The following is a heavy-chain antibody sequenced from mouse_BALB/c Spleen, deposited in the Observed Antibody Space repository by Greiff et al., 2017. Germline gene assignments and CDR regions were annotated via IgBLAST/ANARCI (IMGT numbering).Heavy chain of an antibody. CDR2: ISSGGSYT. V-gene: IGHV5-6*01. Sequence: EVKLMESGGDLVKPGGSLKLSCAASGFTFSSYGMSWVRQTPDKRLEWVATISSGGSYTYYPDSVKGRFTISRDNAKNTLYLQMSSLKSEDTAMYYCASIYDGYYVFAYWGQGTLVTVSA. CDR3: ASIYDGYYVFAY. J-gene: IGHJ3*01. D-gene: IGHD2-3*01. CDR1: GFTFSSYG.